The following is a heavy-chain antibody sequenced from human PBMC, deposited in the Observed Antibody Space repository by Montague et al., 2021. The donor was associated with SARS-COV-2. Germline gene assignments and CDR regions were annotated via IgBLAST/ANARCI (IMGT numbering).Heavy chain of an antibody. D-gene: IGHD3-16*01. CDR1: GGSMRRYY. CDR3: ARRGTGDYEILDY. CDR2: IYDCGGA. J-gene: IGHJ4*02. V-gene: IGHV4-59*01. Sequence: SETLSLTCTISGGSMRRYYWNWSRQLPGKEQEWIGTIYDCGGARYNSYLKSRVRISVAASKNQFSLMVTSVTAADTDVHFCARRGTGDYEILDYWGQGILVTVSS.